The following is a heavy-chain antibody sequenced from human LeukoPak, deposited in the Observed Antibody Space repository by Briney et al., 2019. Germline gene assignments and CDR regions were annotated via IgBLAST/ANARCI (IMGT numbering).Heavy chain of an antibody. J-gene: IGHJ4*02. CDR1: GGSISSYY. V-gene: IGHV4-59*01. D-gene: IGHD3-10*01. CDR2: IYHRGSA. Sequence: SETLSLTCSVSGGSISSYYWTWIRQPPGKGLEWIGYIYHRGSANYNPSLKSRVTISVDTSKNQFSLTLSSVTAADAAVYYCARAGDYYVSGSYLGYWGQGTLVTVSS. CDR3: ARAGDYYVSGSYLGY.